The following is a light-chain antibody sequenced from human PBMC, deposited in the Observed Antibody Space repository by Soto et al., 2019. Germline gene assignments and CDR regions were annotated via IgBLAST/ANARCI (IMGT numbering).Light chain of an antibody. CDR3: PQRSNWPRT. Sequence: EIVLTQSPATLSLSPGERATLSCRASQSVTSYLAWYQQKPGQAPRLLIYDASNRATGIPARFSGSGSGTDFTLTINSLEPEDFAVYYCPQRSNWPRTFGQGTKVEIK. CDR1: QSVTSY. V-gene: IGKV3-11*01. J-gene: IGKJ1*01. CDR2: DAS.